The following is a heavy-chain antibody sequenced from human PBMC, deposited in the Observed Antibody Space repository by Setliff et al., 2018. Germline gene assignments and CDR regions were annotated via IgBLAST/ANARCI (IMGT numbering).Heavy chain of an antibody. CDR1: GFTFSSYW. J-gene: IGHJ4*02. CDR3: GRDLAAGKGPVDY. V-gene: IGHV3-23*01. CDR2: IRGSGGST. Sequence: GGSLRLSCAVSGFTFSSYWMSWVRQAPGKGLEWVSAIRGSGGSTYYADSVKGRFTISRDNSKNTLYLQMNSLRAEDTAVYYCGRDLAAGKGPVDYWGQGTLVTVSS. D-gene: IGHD6-13*01.